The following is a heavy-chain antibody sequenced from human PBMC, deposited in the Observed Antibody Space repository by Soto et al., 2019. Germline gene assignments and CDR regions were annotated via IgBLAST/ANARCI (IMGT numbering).Heavy chain of an antibody. CDR1: GGSISSGDYY. Sequence: SETLFLTCTFSGGSISSGDYYWSWIRQPPGKGLEWIGYIYYSGSTYYSPSLKSRVAISVDTSKNQFSLNLSSVTAADTAVYYCAREIMPLTNDWYFELWGRGTLVTVS. J-gene: IGHJ2*01. D-gene: IGHD2-8*01. CDR2: IYYSGST. V-gene: IGHV4-30-4*01. CDR3: AREIMPLTNDWYFEL.